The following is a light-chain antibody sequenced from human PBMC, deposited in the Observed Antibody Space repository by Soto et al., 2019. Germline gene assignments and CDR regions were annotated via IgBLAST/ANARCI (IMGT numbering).Light chain of an antibody. Sequence: DVQMTQSPSSLSASVGDIVTITCRASQDIRFNLGWFQQKPGEGPKRLIYSSSDLQSGVPSRFSANSSGTEFTLIINGLQPEDSASYFCLQLNTYPWTFGLGTKV. V-gene: IGKV1-17*01. CDR3: LQLNTYPWT. CDR1: QDIRFN. J-gene: IGKJ1*01. CDR2: SSS.